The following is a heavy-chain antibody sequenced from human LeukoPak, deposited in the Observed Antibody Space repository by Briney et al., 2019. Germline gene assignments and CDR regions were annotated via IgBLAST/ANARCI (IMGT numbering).Heavy chain of an antibody. CDR2: INHSGST. J-gene: IGHJ4*02. V-gene: IGHV4-34*01. CDR3: ASLYYYDSSGYYFDY. CDR1: GGSFSGYY. D-gene: IGHD3-22*01. Sequence: SETLPLTCAVYGGSFSGYYWSWIRQPPGKGLEWIGEINHSGSTNYNPSLKSRVTISVDTSKNQFSLKLSSVTAADTAVYYCASLYYYDSSGYYFDYWGQGTLVTVSS.